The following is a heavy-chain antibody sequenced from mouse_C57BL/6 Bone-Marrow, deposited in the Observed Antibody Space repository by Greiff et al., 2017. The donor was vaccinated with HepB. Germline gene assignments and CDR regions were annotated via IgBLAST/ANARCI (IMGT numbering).Heavy chain of an antibody. CDR3: AREGSNYAMDY. CDR2: ISYDGSN. CDR1: GYSITSGYY. Sequence: EVKLMESGHGLVKPSQSLSLTCSVTGYSITSGYYWNWIRQFPGNKLEWMGYISYDGSNNYNPSLKNRISITRDTSKNQFFLKLNSVTTEDTATYYCAREGSNYAMDYWGQGTSVTVSS. D-gene: IGHD6-1*01. J-gene: IGHJ4*01. V-gene: IGHV3-6*01.